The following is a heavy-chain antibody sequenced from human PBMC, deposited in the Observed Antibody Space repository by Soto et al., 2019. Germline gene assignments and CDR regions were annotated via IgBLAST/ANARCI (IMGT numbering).Heavy chain of an antibody. D-gene: IGHD6-6*01. Sequence: ASVKVSCKASGGTFGNSAISWVRQAPGQGLEWMGGIIPIFPTPDYAQKFQGRVTITADESTSTAYMELSSLRSEDTAVYYCATALGRLPVATVHYGMDVWGQGTTVTVSS. CDR3: ATALGRLPVATVHYGMDV. V-gene: IGHV1-69*13. J-gene: IGHJ6*02. CDR1: GGTFGNSA. CDR2: IIPIFPTP.